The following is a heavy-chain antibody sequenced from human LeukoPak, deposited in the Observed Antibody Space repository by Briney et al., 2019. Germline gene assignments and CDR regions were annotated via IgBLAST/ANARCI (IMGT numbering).Heavy chain of an antibody. CDR1: GGTFSSYA. J-gene: IGHJ3*02. CDR3: ARDLRRDDAFDI. CDR2: IIPIFGTA. Sequence: SVTVSCKASGGTFSSYAISWVRQAPGQGLEWMGGIIPIFGTANYAQKFRGRVTITADKSTSTAYMELSSLRSEDTAVYYCARDLRRDDAFDIWGQGTMVTVSS. V-gene: IGHV1-69*06.